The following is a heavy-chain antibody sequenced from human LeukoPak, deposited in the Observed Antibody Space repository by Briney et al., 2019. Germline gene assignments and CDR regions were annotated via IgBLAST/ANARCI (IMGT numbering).Heavy chain of an antibody. CDR1: GYTFTSYG. V-gene: IGHV1-18*01. D-gene: IGHD6-13*01. J-gene: IGHJ4*02. Sequence: GASVKVSCKASGYTFTSYGISWVRQAPGQGLEWMGWISAYNGNTNYAQKLQGRVTVTTDTSTSTAYMELRSLRSDDTAVYYCARGSLSSSWFLEPGFDYRGQGTLVTVSS. CDR2: ISAYNGNT. CDR3: ARGSLSSSWFLEPGFDY.